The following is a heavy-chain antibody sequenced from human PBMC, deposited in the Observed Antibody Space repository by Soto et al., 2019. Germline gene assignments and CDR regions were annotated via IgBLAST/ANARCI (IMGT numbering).Heavy chain of an antibody. Sequence: EVQLVESGGALVQPGGSLRLSCAASGFTFSSYWMHWVRQAPGKGLVWVSRINSDGTITSHADSVKGRFTVSRDNAKNSLYLQRNSLRADDTAVYYCARVGYGNYHFDYWGQGILVTVSS. D-gene: IGHD4-17*01. CDR3: ARVGYGNYHFDY. V-gene: IGHV3-74*01. CDR1: GFTFSSYW. CDR2: INSDGTIT. J-gene: IGHJ4*02.